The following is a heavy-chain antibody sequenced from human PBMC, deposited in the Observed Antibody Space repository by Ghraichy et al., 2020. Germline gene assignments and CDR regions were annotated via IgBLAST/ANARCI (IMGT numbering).Heavy chain of an antibody. CDR3: ARDPTQTGYSSGWSRANYYYYGMDV. CDR1: GYTFTSYY. CDR2: INPSGGST. Sequence: ASVKVSCKASGYTFTSYYMHWVRQAPGQGLEWMGIINPSGGSTSYAQKFQGRVTMTRDTSTSTVYMELSSLRSEDTAVYYCARDPTQTGYSSGWSRANYYYYGMDVWGQGTTVTVSS. V-gene: IGHV1-46*03. D-gene: IGHD6-19*01. J-gene: IGHJ6*02.